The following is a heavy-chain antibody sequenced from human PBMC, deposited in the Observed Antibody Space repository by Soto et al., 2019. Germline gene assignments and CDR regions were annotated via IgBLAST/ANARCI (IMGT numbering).Heavy chain of an antibody. CDR3: ARQRSDMITFGELIAPFDY. D-gene: IGHD3-16*02. V-gene: IGHV4-59*08. J-gene: IGHJ4*02. CDR2: IYYSGST. CDR1: GGSISSYY. Sequence: SETLSLTCTVSGGSISSYYWSWIRQPPGKGLEWIGHIYYSGSTNYNPSLKSRVTILVDTSKNQFSLKLSSVTAADTAVYYCARQRSDMITFGELIAPFDYWGQGTLVTVSS.